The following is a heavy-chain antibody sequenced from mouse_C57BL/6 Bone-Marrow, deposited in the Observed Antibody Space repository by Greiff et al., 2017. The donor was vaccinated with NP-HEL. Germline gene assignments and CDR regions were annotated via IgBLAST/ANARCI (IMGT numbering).Heavy chain of an antibody. Sequence: EVQGVESGGGLVQPGGSMKLSCVASGFTFSNYWMNWVRQSPEKGLEWVAQIRLKSDNYATHYAESVKGRFTISRDDYKSSVYLQMNNLRAEDTGIYYCTRLLRGSSRYWYFDVWGTGTTVTVSS. V-gene: IGHV6-3*01. D-gene: IGHD1-1*01. J-gene: IGHJ1*03. CDR2: IRLKSDNYAT. CDR1: GFTFSNYW. CDR3: TRLLRGSSRYWYFDV.